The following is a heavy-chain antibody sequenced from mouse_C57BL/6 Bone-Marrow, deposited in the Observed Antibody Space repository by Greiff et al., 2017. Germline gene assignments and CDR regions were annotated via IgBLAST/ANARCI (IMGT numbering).Heavy chain of an antibody. CDR3: ARDTYSYYYGSSYFDY. Sequence: DVQLVESGGGLVKPGGSLKLSCAASGFTFSSYAMSWVRQTPEKRLEWVATISDGGSYTYYPDNVKGRFTISRDNAKNNLYLQMSHLKSEDTAMYYCARDTYSYYYGSSYFDYWGQGTTLTVSS. CDR2: ISDGGSYT. J-gene: IGHJ2*01. D-gene: IGHD1-1*01. V-gene: IGHV5-4*01. CDR1: GFTFSSYA.